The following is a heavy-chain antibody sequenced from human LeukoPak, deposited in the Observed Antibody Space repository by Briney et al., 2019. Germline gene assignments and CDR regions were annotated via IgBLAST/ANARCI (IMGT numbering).Heavy chain of an antibody. V-gene: IGHV3-30-3*01. Sequence: GGSLRLSCAASGFTFSSYAMHWVRQAPGKGLEWVAVISYDGSNKYYADSVKGRFTISRDNSKNTLYLQMNSLRAEDTAVYYCARDPIAAAGTDYWGQGTLVTVSS. J-gene: IGHJ4*02. D-gene: IGHD6-13*01. CDR3: ARDPIAAAGTDY. CDR2: ISYDGSNK. CDR1: GFTFSSYA.